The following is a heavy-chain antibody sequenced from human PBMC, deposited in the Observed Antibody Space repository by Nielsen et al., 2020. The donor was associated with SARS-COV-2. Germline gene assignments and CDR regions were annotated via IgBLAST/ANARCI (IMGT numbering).Heavy chain of an antibody. Sequence: ASVKVSCKASGYTFTSYYIHWVRQAPGQGLEWMGRINPYSGGTNYAQKFQGTVTMTRDASISTVYMELTSDDTAVYYCARARATIFGLVMSYGMDVWGQGTTVTVSS. CDR2: INPYSGGT. CDR1: GYTFTSYY. J-gene: IGHJ6*02. V-gene: IGHV1-2*06. CDR3: ARARATIFGLVMSYGMDV. D-gene: IGHD3/OR15-3a*01.